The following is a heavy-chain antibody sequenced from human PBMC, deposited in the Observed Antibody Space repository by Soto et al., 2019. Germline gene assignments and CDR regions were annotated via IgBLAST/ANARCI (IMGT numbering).Heavy chain of an antibody. V-gene: IGHV3-23*01. CDR3: AKGVPGIAVAGTGYFQH. CDR2: ISGSGDST. CDR1: GFTFSSYA. Sequence: GRSLRLSCAASGFTFSSYAMSWVRQAPGKGLEWVSGISGSGDSTYYADSVKGRFTISRVNSKNTLYLQMNSLRAEDTAVYYCAKGVPGIAVAGTGYFQHWGQGTLVTVSS. D-gene: IGHD6-19*01. J-gene: IGHJ1*01.